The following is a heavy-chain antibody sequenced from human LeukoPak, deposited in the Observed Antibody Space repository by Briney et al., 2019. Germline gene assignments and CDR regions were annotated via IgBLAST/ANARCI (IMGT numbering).Heavy chain of an antibody. CDR3: ASLADGYNPLNY. J-gene: IGHJ4*02. Sequence: PSETLSLTCTVSGGSISRYYWSWIRQPPGKGLEWIGYIYYSGSTNYNPSLKSRVTISVDTSKNQFSLKLSSVTAADTAVYYCASLADGYNPLNYWGQGTLVTVSS. CDR1: GGSISRYY. CDR2: IYYSGST. V-gene: IGHV4-59*01. D-gene: IGHD5-24*01.